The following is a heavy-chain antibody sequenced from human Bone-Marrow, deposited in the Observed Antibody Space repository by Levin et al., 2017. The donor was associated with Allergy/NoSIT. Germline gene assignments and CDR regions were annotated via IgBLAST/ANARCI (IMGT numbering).Heavy chain of an antibody. V-gene: IGHV4-39*01. CDR1: GDSISNTRYF. J-gene: IGHJ4*02. D-gene: IGHD1-1*01. CDR2: VHYSGNT. CDR3: ASEITSTAHY. Sequence: PSETLSLTCTVSGDSISNTRYFWGWVRQPPGKGLEWIGTVHYSGNTYYNPSLKSRLTISIDTSKSQVSLRLSSVTAADTAVYYCASEITSTAHYWGQGTLVTVSS.